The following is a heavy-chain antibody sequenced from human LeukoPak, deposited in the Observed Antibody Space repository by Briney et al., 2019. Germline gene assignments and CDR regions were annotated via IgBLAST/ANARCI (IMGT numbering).Heavy chain of an antibody. J-gene: IGHJ5*02. CDR1: GFTFSSYS. D-gene: IGHD2-2*01. CDR2: ISSSSSYI. Sequence: GGSLRLSCAASGFTFSSYSMNWVRQAPGKGLEWVSSISSSSSYIYYADSVKGRFTISRDNAKNSLYLQMNDLRAEDTAVYYCARDIHRDLVVVGLSGFDPWGQGTLVTVSS. CDR3: ARDIHRDLVVVGLSGFDP. V-gene: IGHV3-21*04.